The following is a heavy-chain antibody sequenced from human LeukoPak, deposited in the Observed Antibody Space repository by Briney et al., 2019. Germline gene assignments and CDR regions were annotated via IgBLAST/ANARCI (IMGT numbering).Heavy chain of an antibody. Sequence: ASVKVSCKASGYTFTGYYMHWVRQAPGQGLEWMGWINPNSGATDYAQKFQGRVTMTRDTSISTAYMELSRLSSDDTAVYYCARVSFCCGDLCQLRTTYYYYFGLDGRGQGTTVTVSS. J-gene: IGHJ6*02. D-gene: IGHD2-21*01. V-gene: IGHV1-2*02. CDR2: INPNSGAT. CDR3: ARVSFCCGDLCQLRTTYYYYFGLDG. CDR1: GYTFTGYY.